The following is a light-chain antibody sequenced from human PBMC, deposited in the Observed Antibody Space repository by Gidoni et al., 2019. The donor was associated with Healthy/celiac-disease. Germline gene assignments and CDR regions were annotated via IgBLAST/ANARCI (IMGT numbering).Light chain of an antibody. CDR2: WAS. CDR3: QQYYSTEVT. CDR1: QSVLYSSNNKNY. J-gene: IGKJ3*01. V-gene: IGKV4-1*01. Sequence: DIVMTQSPDSLAVSLGERATINCKSSQSVLYSSNNKNYLAWYQKKPGQPPKLLIYWASTRESGVPDRFSGSGSGTDFTLTISSLQAEDVAVYYCQQYYSTEVTFGPGTKVDIK.